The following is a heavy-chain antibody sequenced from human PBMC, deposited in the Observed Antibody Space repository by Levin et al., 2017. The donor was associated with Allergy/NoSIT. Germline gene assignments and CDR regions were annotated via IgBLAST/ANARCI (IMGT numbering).Heavy chain of an antibody. V-gene: IGHV3-9*01. CDR3: AVNGDSNAFDI. CDR2: ISWNSGSI. J-gene: IGHJ3*02. D-gene: IGHD4-17*01. Sequence: SLKISCAASGFTFDDYAMHWVRQAPGKGLEWVSGISWNSGSIGYADSVKGRFTISRDNAKNSLYLQMNSLRAEDTALYYCAVNGDSNAFDIWGQGTMVTVSS. CDR1: GFTFDDYA.